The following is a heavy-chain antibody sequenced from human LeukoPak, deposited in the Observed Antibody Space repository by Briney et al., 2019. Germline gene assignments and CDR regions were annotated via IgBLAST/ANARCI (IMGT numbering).Heavy chain of an antibody. CDR1: GYTLTSYY. CDR2: INPSGGST. CDR3: ARELFGVASSPYYYYGMDV. D-gene: IGHD3-3*01. Sequence: GASVKVSCKASGYTLTSYYIHWVRQAPGQGLEWMGIINPSGGSTSYAQKFQGRVTMPRDTSTSTVYMELSSLRSEDTAVYYCARELFGVASSPYYYYGMDVWGQGTTVTVSS. J-gene: IGHJ6*02. V-gene: IGHV1-46*01.